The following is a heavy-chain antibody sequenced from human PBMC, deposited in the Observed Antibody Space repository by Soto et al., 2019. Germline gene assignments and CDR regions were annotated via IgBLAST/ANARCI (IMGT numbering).Heavy chain of an antibody. CDR1: GGSVSSGSYY. J-gene: IGHJ5*02. CDR3: ARVYYDFWSGYYRNWFDP. Sequence: SETLSLTCTVSGGSVSSGSYYWSWIRQPPGKGLEWIGYIYYSGSTNYNPSLKSRVTISVDTSKNQFSLKLSSVTAADTAVYYCARVYYDFWSGYYRNWFDPWGQGTLVTVSS. D-gene: IGHD3-3*01. V-gene: IGHV4-61*01. CDR2: IYYSGST.